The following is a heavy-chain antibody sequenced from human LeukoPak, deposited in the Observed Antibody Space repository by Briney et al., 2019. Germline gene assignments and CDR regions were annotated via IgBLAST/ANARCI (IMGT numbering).Heavy chain of an antibody. D-gene: IGHD1-26*01. V-gene: IGHV3-33*01. CDR2: IWYDGSKS. J-gene: IGHJ4*02. CDR1: GFPFSTYG. Sequence: QPGGSLRLSCAASGFPFSTYGMHWVRQAPGKGLEWVAVIWYDGSKSFYADSVKGRFTTSTDTSKNSLYLQMNSLRAEDTAVYYCARGRDGRGYYAEFDYWGQGTLVTVSS. CDR3: ARGRDGRGYYAEFDY.